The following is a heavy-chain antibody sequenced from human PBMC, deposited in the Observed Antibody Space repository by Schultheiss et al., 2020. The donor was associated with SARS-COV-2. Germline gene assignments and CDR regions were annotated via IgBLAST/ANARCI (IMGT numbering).Heavy chain of an antibody. CDR1: GFTFSSYE. CDR2: ISSSGSTI. D-gene: IGHD1-26*01. J-gene: IGHJ4*02. Sequence: GESLKISCAASGFTFSSYEMNWVRQAPGKGLEWVSYISSSGSTIYYADSVKGRFTISRDNAKNSLYLQMNSLRAEDTAVYYCAKGYRVYSGSYLDYFDYWGQGTLVTVSS. V-gene: IGHV3-48*03. CDR3: AKGYRVYSGSYLDYFDY.